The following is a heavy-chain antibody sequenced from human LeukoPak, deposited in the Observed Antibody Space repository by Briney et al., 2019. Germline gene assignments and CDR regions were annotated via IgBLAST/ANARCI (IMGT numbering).Heavy chain of an antibody. D-gene: IGHD1-26*01. V-gene: IGHV3-23*01. Sequence: PGGSLRLSCAASGFTFSSYGMSWVRQAPGKGLEWVSAISGSGGSTYYADSVKGRFTISRDNSKNTLYLQMNSLRAEDTAVYYCAKVGEIGSFFDYWGQGTLVTVSS. J-gene: IGHJ4*02. CDR3: AKVGEIGSFFDY. CDR2: ISGSGGST. CDR1: GFTFSSYG.